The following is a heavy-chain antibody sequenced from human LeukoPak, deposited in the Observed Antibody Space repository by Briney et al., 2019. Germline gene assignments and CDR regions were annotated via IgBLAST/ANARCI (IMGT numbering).Heavy chain of an antibody. CDR1: GFTFSSYS. CDR3: PKGLQYQLLWVYNWFDP. Sequence: GGSLRLSCAASGFTFSSYSMNWVRQAPGKGLEWVSSISSSSSYIYYADSVKGRFTISRDNAKNSLYLQMNSLRAEDTAVYYCPKGLQYQLLWVYNWFDPWGQGTLVTVSS. V-gene: IGHV3-21*01. J-gene: IGHJ5*02. CDR2: ISSSSSYI. D-gene: IGHD2-2*01.